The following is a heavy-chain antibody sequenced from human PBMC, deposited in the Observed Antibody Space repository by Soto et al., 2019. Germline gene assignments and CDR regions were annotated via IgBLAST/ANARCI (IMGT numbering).Heavy chain of an antibody. V-gene: IGHV1-18*01. CDR3: TRDLTPSDY. J-gene: IGHJ4*02. CDR1: GYTFTSYF. Sequence: QVQLVQSGAEVKKPGASVQVSCKASGYTFTSYFISWVRQAPGQGLEWMGWISAYNGNTNYVQKLKGRDTMTTDTTTSTGYMELRSLRSDATAVYYCTRDLTPSDYCGQGTLVTVSS. CDR2: ISAYNGNT.